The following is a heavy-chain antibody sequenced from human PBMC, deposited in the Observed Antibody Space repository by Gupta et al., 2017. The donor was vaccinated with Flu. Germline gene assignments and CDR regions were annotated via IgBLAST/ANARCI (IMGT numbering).Heavy chain of an antibody. CDR1: GGSFSGYY. Sequence: QVQLQQWGAGLLTPSETLPLTCAVYGGSFSGYYWRWIRQPPGKGLEWIGEINHSGSTNYNPSLKSRVTISVDTSKNQFSLKLNSVTAADTAVYYCARGGIVGATRLFGYWGQGTLVTVSS. J-gene: IGHJ4*02. CDR3: ARGGIVGATRLFGY. V-gene: IGHV4-34*01. D-gene: IGHD1-26*01. CDR2: INHSGST.